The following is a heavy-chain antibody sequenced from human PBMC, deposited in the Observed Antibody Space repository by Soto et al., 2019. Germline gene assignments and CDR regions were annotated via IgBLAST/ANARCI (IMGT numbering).Heavy chain of an antibody. J-gene: IGHJ4*02. CDR3: ASDSGY. Sequence: PSETLSLTCTVSGGSISSSYWSWIRQPPGKGLEWIGFIYSSGSTKYNPSLKSRVTISVDTSKNQFSLNLNSVTAADTAVYYCASDSGYWGQGTLVTVSS. CDR1: GGSISSSY. CDR2: IYSSGST. V-gene: IGHV4-59*01.